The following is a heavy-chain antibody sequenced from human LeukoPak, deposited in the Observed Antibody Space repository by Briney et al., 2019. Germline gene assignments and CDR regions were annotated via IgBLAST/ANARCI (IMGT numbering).Heavy chain of an antibody. CDR1: GFTFSSYS. Sequence: GGSLRLSCAASGFTFSSYSMHWVRQAPGKGLEWVAVIWYDGSNKYYADSVKGRFTISRVNCKNTLYLQMNSLRAEDTAVYYCARERDGTTFRYFDYWGQGTLVTVSS. CDR3: ARERDGTTFRYFDY. V-gene: IGHV3-33*01. CDR2: IWYDGSNK. D-gene: IGHD1-7*01. J-gene: IGHJ4*02.